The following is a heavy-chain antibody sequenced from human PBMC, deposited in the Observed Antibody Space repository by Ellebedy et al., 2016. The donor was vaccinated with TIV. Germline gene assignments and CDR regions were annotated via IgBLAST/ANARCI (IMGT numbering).Heavy chain of an antibody. D-gene: IGHD2-8*01. CDR2: INPSGGST. V-gene: IGHV1-46*01. CDR1: GYTFTSYY. CDR3: ARDGSAVLMVYDSSPGMDV. J-gene: IGHJ6*02. Sequence: AASVKVSCKASGYTFTSYYMHWVRQAPGQGLEWMGIINPSGGSTSYAQKFQGRVTMTRDTSTSTVYMELSSLRSEDTAVYYCARDGSAVLMVYDSSPGMDVWGQGTTVTVSS.